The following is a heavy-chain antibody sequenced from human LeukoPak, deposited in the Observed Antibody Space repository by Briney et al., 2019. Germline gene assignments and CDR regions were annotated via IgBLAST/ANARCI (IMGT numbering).Heavy chain of an antibody. J-gene: IGHJ4*02. CDR3: ARERKQGDIAVVVAARYYFDY. D-gene: IGHD2-15*01. CDR2: IYHSGRT. Sequence: SETLSLTCTVSGYSISSGYYWGWIRQPPGKGLEWIGSIYHSGRTIYNPSLKSRVTISVDTSKNPFSLKLTSVTAADTAVYYCARERKQGDIAVVVAARYYFDYWGQGTLVTVSS. CDR1: GYSISSGYY. V-gene: IGHV4-38-2*02.